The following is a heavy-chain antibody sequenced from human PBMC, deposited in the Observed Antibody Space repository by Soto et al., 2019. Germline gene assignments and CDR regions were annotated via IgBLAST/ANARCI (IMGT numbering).Heavy chain of an antibody. CDR1: GGSISSYY. D-gene: IGHD2-15*01. J-gene: IGHJ4*02. CDR3: ARGISVVVAATRYFDY. Sequence: SETLSLTCTVSGGSISSYYWSWIRQPPGKGLEWIGYIYYSGSTNYNPSLKSRVTISVDTSKNQFSLKLSSVTAADTAVYYCARGISVVVAATRYFDYWGQGTLVTVSS. CDR2: IYYSGST. V-gene: IGHV4-59*08.